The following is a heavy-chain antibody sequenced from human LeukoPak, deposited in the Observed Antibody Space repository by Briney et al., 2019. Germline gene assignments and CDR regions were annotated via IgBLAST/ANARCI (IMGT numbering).Heavy chain of an antibody. Sequence: SQTLSLTCTVSGGSTSSGGYYWSWIRQHPGKGLEWIGYIYYSGSTYYNPSLKSRVTISVDTSKNQFSLKPSSVTAADTAVYYCARDGAAAGNHWFDPWGQGTLVTVSS. CDR1: GGSTSSGGYY. V-gene: IGHV4-31*03. D-gene: IGHD6-13*01. J-gene: IGHJ5*02. CDR3: ARDGAAAGNHWFDP. CDR2: IYYSGST.